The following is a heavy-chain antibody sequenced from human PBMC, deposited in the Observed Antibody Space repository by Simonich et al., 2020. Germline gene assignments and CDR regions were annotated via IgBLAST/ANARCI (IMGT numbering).Heavy chain of an antibody. CDR1: GFTFSSYS. CDR3: ARDSSYYAFDI. D-gene: IGHD5-12*01. CDR2: ISRSSSTI. V-gene: IGHV3-48*01. J-gene: IGHJ3*02. Sequence: EVQLVESGGGLVQPGGSLRLSCAASGFTFSSYSKNWVRQAPGKGLEWVSYISRSSSTIYYADSGKGRFTISRDNAKNSLYLQMNSLRAEDTAVYYCARDSSYYAFDIWGQGTMVTVSS.